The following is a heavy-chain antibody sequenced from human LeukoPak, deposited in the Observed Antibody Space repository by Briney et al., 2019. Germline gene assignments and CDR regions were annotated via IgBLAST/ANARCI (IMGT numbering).Heavy chain of an antibody. D-gene: IGHD4-17*01. CDR1: GGSISRYY. J-gene: IGHJ5*02. CDR3: ARDSGTTGQVKFDP. CDR2: IYSDGTI. V-gene: IGHV4-4*07. Sequence: SETLSLTCTVSGGSISRYYWSWIRQPAGKGLEWIGRIYSDGTITYNPSLQSRLTMSIDTSKNQFSLKLSFVTAADTAVYYCARDSGTTGQVKFDPWGQGTLVTVSS.